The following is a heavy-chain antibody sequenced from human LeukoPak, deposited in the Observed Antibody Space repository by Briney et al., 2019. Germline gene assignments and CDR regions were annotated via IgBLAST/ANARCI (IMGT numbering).Heavy chain of an antibody. CDR1: GFTVSSNY. CDR2: ISGSGGST. D-gene: IGHD2-15*01. Sequence: PGGSLRLSCAASGFTVSSNYMSWVRQAPGKGLEWVSAISGSGGSTYYADSVKGRFTISRDNSKNTLYLQMNSLRAEDTAVYYCAKVSRYIVVVVAATWDYFDYWGQGTLVTDSS. J-gene: IGHJ4*02. V-gene: IGHV3-23*01. CDR3: AKVSRYIVVVVAATWDYFDY.